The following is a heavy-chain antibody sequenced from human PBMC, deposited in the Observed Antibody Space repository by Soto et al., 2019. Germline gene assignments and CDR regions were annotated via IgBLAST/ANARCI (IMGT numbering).Heavy chain of an antibody. Sequence: GGSLRLSCAASGFTFSSYAMSWVRQAPGKGLEWVSVFIVFGVCIYYAVSVKGRFTISRDISKNTLFLQMKSLRAEETAVYYCAKDGIVVVPAASGDYWGQGPLVTVSS. CDR3: AKDGIVVVPAASGDY. V-gene: IGHV3-23*01. D-gene: IGHD2-2*01. J-gene: IGHJ4*02. CDR2: FIVFGVCI. CDR1: GFTFSSYA.